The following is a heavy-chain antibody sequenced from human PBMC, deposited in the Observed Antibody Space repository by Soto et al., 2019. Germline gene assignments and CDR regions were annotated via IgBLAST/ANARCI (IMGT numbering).Heavy chain of an antibody. D-gene: IGHD3-3*01. Sequence: SGTLSLRCAVYGGCVNGYYCDWTRQPPGKGLEWIGEINHTGGTHYNPSLKSRVTMSVDTSKNQFSLRLSSVTAADTAIYYCATRITVFGLLIPPFDPWGQGTQVTGS. J-gene: IGHJ5*02. CDR1: GGCVNGYY. CDR2: INHTGGT. V-gene: IGHV4-34*01. CDR3: ATRITVFGLLIPPFDP.